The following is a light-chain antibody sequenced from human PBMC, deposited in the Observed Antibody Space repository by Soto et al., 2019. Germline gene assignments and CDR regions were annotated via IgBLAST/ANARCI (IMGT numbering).Light chain of an antibody. CDR3: QQYGSSGT. V-gene: IGKV3-20*01. Sequence: EIVLTQSPATLSLSPGEIATLSCRASQSVSSYLAWYQQKPGQAPRLLIYGASSRATGIPDRFSGSGSGTDFTLTISRLDPEDFAVYYCQQYGSSGTLGQGTKVDIK. CDR1: QSVSSY. J-gene: IGKJ1*01. CDR2: GAS.